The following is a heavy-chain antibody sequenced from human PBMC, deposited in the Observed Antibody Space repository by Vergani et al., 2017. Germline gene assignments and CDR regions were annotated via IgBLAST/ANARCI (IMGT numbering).Heavy chain of an antibody. J-gene: IGHJ3*02. V-gene: IGHV2-5*02. CDR3: ARFYDVGAFDI. D-gene: IGHD2/OR15-2a*01. Sequence: QITLKESGPTLVKPTQTLTLTCTFSGFSLSTSGVGVGWIRQPPGKALEWLAPIYWDDDKRYSPSLKSRLTITKDTSKNQVVLTMTNMDPVDTATYYCARFYDVGAFDIWGQGTMVTVSS. CDR2: IYWDDDK. CDR1: GFSLSTSGVG.